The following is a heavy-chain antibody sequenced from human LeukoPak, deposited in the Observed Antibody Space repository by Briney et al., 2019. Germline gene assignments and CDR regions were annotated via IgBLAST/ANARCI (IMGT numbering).Heavy chain of an antibody. D-gene: IGHD3-3*01. J-gene: IGHJ6*03. Sequence: GGSLRLSCAASGFTFSSYAMSWVRQAPGKGLEWVSAISGSGGSTYYADSVKGRFTISRDNAKTSLYLQMNSLRAEDTAVYYCARAAFWSGYYLYYYYYMDVWGKGTTVTVSS. CDR3: ARAAFWSGYYLYYYYYMDV. CDR1: GFTFSSYA. CDR2: ISGSGGST. V-gene: IGHV3-23*01.